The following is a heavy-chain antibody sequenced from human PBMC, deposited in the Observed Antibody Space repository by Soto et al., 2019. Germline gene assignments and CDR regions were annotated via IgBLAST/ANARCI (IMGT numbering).Heavy chain of an antibody. J-gene: IGHJ1*01. CDR3: ARFGDQGAFFTY. Sequence: LGESLKISCKTSGYTFPSYWIGWVRQMPGKGLEWMAIINPGDSDTTYSPSFRGQVTISADKSINTAYLQWSSLEASDTAMYFCARFGDQGAFFTYCGQGSSVPVSS. CDR2: INPGDSDT. CDR1: GYTFPSYW. V-gene: IGHV5-51*01. D-gene: IGHD2-21*02.